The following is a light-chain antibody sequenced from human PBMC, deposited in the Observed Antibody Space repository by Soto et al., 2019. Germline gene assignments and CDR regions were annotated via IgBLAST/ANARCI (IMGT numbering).Light chain of an antibody. J-gene: IGKJ1*01. V-gene: IGKV3-20*01. CDR3: HQYGNSPRT. Sequence: EIVLTQSPGTLSLSPGERATLSCRASKSVSSSYLAWYQQKPGQAPRLLIYGASSRATGIPDRFSGSGSVTDFSLTISRLEPADFEVYYGHQYGNSPRTFGQGTKVEIK. CDR2: GAS. CDR1: KSVSSSY.